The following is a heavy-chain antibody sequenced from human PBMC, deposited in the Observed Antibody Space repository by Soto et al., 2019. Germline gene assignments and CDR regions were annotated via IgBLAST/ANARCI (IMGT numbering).Heavy chain of an antibody. CDR2: IYYSGST. J-gene: IGHJ6*03. Sequence: SETLSLTCTVSGGSISSYYWSWIRQPPGKGLEWIGYIYYSGSTNYNPSLKSRVTISVDTSKNQFSLKLSSVTAADTAVYYCARDNYCSGGSCYWGAYYYMDVWGKGTTVTVSS. V-gene: IGHV4-59*01. CDR3: ARDNYCSGGSCYWGAYYYMDV. D-gene: IGHD2-15*01. CDR1: GGSISSYY.